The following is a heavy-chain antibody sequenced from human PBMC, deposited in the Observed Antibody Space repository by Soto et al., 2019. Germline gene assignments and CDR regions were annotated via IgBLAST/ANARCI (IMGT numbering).Heavy chain of an antibody. CDR1: GYSFTSYW. D-gene: IGHD2-15*01. CDR2: IYPGDSDT. V-gene: IGHV5-51*01. J-gene: IGHJ4*02. Sequence: GESLKISCKGSGYSFTSYWIGWVRQMPGKSLEWMGIIYPGDSDTRYSPSFQGQVTISADKSISTAYLQWSSLKASDTAMYYCARQPFYCSGGSCYSDDYWGQGTLVTVSS. CDR3: ARQPFYCSGGSCYSDDY.